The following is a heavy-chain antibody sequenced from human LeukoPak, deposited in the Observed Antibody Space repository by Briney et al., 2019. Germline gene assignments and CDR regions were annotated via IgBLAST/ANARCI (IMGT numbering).Heavy chain of an antibody. CDR3: ARVRPYSSGWNFDY. J-gene: IGHJ4*02. CDR2: INPNSGGT. D-gene: IGHD6-19*01. V-gene: IGHV1-2*02. CDR1: GYTFTDYY. Sequence: ASVKVSCKASGYTFTDYYMHWVRQAPGQGLEWMGWINPNSGGTNYAPKFQGRVTMTRDTSISTVYMELSRLTSDDTALYYCARVRPYSSGWNFDYWGQGTLVTVSS.